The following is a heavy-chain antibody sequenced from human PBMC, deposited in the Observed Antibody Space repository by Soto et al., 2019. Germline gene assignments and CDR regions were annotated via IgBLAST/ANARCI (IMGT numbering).Heavy chain of an antibody. CDR2: INHSGST. CDR3: ARGRIRTGYHSYSCSLDV. V-gene: IGHV4-34*01. Sequence: SETPSLTCAVYGGSFRGYYWSWIRQPPGKGLEWIGEINHSGSTNYNPSLKSRVTISVDTSKNQFSLKMSSVTAADTAVYYCARGRIRTGYHSYSCSLDVWGQGITVSGSS. D-gene: IGHD3-9*01. CDR1: GGSFRGYY. J-gene: IGHJ6*02.